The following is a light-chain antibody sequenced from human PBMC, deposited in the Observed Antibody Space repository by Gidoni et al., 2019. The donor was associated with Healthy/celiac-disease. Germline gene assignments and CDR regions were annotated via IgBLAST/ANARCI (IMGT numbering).Light chain of an antibody. V-gene: IGLV2-23*01. CDR3: CSYAGSSTLV. CDR2: EGS. J-gene: IGLJ2*01. Sequence: QSALPPPASVSGSPGQSITISCTGTSSDVGSYNLVSWYQQHPGKAPKLMMYEGSKRPSGVSNRFSGSKSGNTASLTISGLQAEDEADYYCCSYAGSSTLVFGGGTKLTVL. CDR1: SSDVGSYNL.